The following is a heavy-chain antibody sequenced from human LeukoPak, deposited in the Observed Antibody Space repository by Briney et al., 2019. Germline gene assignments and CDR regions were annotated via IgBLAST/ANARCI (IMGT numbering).Heavy chain of an antibody. V-gene: IGHV3-23*01. CDR1: GFTFSTFA. D-gene: IGHD4-11*01. Sequence: GGSLRLFCEASGFTFSTFAMIWVRQPPGKGLEWVSSIFPSGGEIHSADSVKGRFTISRDNSKNTLYLQMNSLRAEDTAVYYCARAQDYHVVYYYYYMDVWGKGTTVTVSS. CDR3: ARAQDYHVVYYYYYMDV. CDR2: IFPSGGEI. J-gene: IGHJ6*03.